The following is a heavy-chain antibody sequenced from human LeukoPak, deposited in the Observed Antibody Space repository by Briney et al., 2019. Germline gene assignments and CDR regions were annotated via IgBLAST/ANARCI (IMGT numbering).Heavy chain of an antibody. Sequence: SETLSLTCTVSGYSISSGYYWGWIRPPPGKGLEWIGSIYHSGSTYYNPSLKSRVTISVDTSKNQFSLKLSSVTAADTAVYYCARHGIYYGLGSSYGLPNWFDPWGQGTLVTVSS. CDR2: IYHSGST. D-gene: IGHD3-10*01. V-gene: IGHV4-38-2*02. CDR1: GYSISSGYY. CDR3: ARHGIYYGLGSSYGLPNWFDP. J-gene: IGHJ5*02.